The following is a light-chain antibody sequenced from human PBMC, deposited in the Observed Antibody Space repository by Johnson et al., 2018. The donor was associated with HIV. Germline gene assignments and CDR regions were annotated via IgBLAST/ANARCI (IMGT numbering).Light chain of an antibody. CDR1: SSNIGNNY. CDR3: GTWDTSLGAFV. CDR2: DNN. V-gene: IGLV1-51*01. J-gene: IGLJ1*01. Sequence: QSVLTQPPSVSAAPGQKVTISCSGSSSNIGNNYVSWYQQLPGTAPKLLIYDNNKRPSGIPDRFSGFKSGTSATLGITGLQTGDEADYYCGTWDTSLGAFVFGTGTKVTVL.